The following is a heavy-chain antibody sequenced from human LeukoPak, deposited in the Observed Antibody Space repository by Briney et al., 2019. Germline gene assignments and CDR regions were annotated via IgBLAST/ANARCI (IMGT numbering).Heavy chain of an antibody. CDR2: ISGSGGST. CDR3: AKDLAEIVVNRGYYYYGMDV. V-gene: IGHV3-23*01. D-gene: IGHD3-22*01. J-gene: IGHJ6*02. CDR1: GFTFSSYA. Sequence: GSLRLSCAASGFTFSSYAMSWVRQAPGKGLEWVSAISGSGGSTYYADSVKGRFTISRDNSKNTLYLQMNSLRAEDTAVYYCAKDLAEIVVNRGYYYYGMDVWGQGTTVTVSS.